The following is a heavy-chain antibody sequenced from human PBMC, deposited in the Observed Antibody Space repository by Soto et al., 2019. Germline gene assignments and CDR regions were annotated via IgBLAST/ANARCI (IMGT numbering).Heavy chain of an antibody. Sequence: ASVKVSCKASRGTFTSYYMHWVRQAPGQGLEWMGIINPSGGSTSYAQKFQGRVTMTRDTSTSTVYMELSSLTSEDTAVYYCASSAMANYGMDVWGQGTTVTVSS. CDR3: ASSAMANYGMDV. CDR2: INPSGGST. D-gene: IGHD5-18*01. J-gene: IGHJ6*02. CDR1: RGTFTSYY. V-gene: IGHV1-46*01.